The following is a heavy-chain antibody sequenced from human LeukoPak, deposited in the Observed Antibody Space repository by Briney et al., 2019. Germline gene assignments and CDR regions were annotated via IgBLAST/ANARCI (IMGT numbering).Heavy chain of an antibody. D-gene: IGHD1-20*01. J-gene: IGHJ4*02. Sequence: GGSLRLSCAASGFTFRNYAMHWVRQAPGKGLEWVAVISSDGTSKHYADSVKGRFTISRDNAKNSLYLQMNSLRAEDTAVYYCARDENGITEFFDYWGQGTLVTVSS. CDR1: GFTFRNYA. CDR3: ARDENGITEFFDY. V-gene: IGHV3-30*04. CDR2: ISSDGTSK.